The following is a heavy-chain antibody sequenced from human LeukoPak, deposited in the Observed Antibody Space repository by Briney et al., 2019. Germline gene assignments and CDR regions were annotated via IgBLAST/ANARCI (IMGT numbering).Heavy chain of an antibody. CDR2: IYSGGST. V-gene: IGHV3-66*01. J-gene: IGHJ5*02. CDR3: ARERYSSGYHSTNWFDP. CDR1: GFTFSSYW. D-gene: IGHD3-22*01. Sequence: GGSLRLSCAASGFTFSSYWMSWVRQAPGKGLEWVSVIYSGGSTNYADSVKGRFTISRDNSKNTLYLQMNSLRAEDTAVYYCARERYSSGYHSTNWFDPWGQGTLVTVSS.